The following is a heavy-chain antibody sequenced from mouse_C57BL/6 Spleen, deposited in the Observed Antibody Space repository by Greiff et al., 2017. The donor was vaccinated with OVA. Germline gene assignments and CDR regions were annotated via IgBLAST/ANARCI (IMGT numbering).Heavy chain of an antibody. V-gene: IGHV1-55*01. CDR2: IYPGSGST. J-gene: IGHJ4*01. CDR3: ARDDDGYHYYAMDY. Sequence: QVQLQQSGAELVKPGASVKMSCKASGYTFTSYWITWVKQRPGQGLEWIGDIYPGSGSTNYNEKFKSKATLTVDTSSSTAYMQLSSLTSEDSAVYYCARDDDGYHYYAMDYWGQGTSVTVSS. CDR1: GYTFTSYW. D-gene: IGHD2-3*01.